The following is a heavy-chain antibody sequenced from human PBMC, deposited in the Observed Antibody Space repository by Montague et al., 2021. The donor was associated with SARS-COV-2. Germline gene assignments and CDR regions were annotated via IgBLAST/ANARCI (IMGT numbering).Heavy chain of an antibody. CDR2: IYISGTT. Sequence: TLSLTCTVSGGSISSGSYYRSWIRQPAGKGLEWIGRIYISGTTNYNPSLKSRVTISVDTSKNPFSLKLSSATAAATAEYYCASGGGSGGQGENHFDYWGQGTLVTVSS. CDR1: GGSISSGSYY. CDR3: ASGGGSGGQGENHFDY. D-gene: IGHD2-15*01. J-gene: IGHJ4*02. V-gene: IGHV4-61*02.